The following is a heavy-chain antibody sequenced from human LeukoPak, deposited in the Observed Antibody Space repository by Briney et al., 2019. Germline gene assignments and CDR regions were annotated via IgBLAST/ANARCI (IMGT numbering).Heavy chain of an antibody. V-gene: IGHV1-69*02. Sequence: SVKVSCKASGGTFSSYTISWVRQAPGQGLEWMGRIIPILGIANYAQKFQGRVTITADKSTSTAYMELSSLRSEDTAVYYCARGDYGSGSYYNGAAYWGQGTLVTVSS. J-gene: IGHJ4*02. CDR1: GGTFSSYT. CDR3: ARGDYGSGSYYNGAAY. CDR2: IIPILGIA. D-gene: IGHD3-10*01.